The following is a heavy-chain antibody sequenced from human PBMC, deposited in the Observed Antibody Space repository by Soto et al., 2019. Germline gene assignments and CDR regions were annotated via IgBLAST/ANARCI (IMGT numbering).Heavy chain of an antibody. J-gene: IGHJ4*02. D-gene: IGHD3-16*02. CDR1: GFNFSIYG. Sequence: QVHLVESGGGVVQPGGSLRLSCAASGFNFSIYGMHWVRQAPGKGLEWVAVISYDGSNIYYADSVKGRFTISRDNSKNTLYLQMNSLRAEDTAVYYCAKKTPGGVIAPFDCWGQGTLVTVSS. V-gene: IGHV3-30*18. CDR3: AKKTPGGVIAPFDC. CDR2: ISYDGSNI.